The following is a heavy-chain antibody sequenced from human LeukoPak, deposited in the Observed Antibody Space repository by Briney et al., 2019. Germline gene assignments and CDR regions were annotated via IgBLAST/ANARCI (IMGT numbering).Heavy chain of an antibody. Sequence: GGSLRLSCGGSGYTFSSNAINWVRQTPGQGLEWLSSISNDGSHIYYTDSVKGRFTTSRDNSRNTVYLQMNGLRVEDTAIYYCATVMGSSPSTAYFAYWGQGTLVTVSS. V-gene: IGHV3-23*01. D-gene: IGHD6-6*01. CDR2: ISNDGSHI. CDR1: GYTFSSNA. J-gene: IGHJ4*02. CDR3: ATVMGSSPSTAYFAY.